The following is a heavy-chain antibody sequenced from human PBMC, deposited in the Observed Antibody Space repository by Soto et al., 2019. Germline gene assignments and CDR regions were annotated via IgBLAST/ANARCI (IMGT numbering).Heavy chain of an antibody. D-gene: IGHD3-22*01. Sequence: QVQLVQSGAEVKKPGASVKVSCKASGYTFTSYGVSWVRQAPGQGLEWMGWSSAYNGNTNYAQKLQGRVTMTTDTSTSTAYMELRSLRSDDTAVYYCARVFLDSSGTDSCGYYYYYGLDVWGQGTTVTVSS. CDR3: ARVFLDSSGTDSCGYYYYYGLDV. V-gene: IGHV1-18*04. CDR2: SSAYNGNT. J-gene: IGHJ6*02. CDR1: GYTFTSYG.